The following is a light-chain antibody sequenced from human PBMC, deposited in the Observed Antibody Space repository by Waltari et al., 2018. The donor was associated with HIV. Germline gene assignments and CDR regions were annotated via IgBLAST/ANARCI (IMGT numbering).Light chain of an antibody. J-gene: IGKJ1*01. Sequence: QAIGNSLAWYQQRPGKVPQLLIYAASTLQSGVPSRFSGFGSGTNFTLAIANVQPEDVATYFCQKYNSAPRTFGQGTKVEI. CDR2: AAS. CDR1: QAIGNS. CDR3: QKYNSAPRT. V-gene: IGKV1-27*01.